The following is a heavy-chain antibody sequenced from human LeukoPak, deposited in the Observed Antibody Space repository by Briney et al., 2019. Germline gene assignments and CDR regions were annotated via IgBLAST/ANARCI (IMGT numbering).Heavy chain of an antibody. CDR1: GFTFSDYY. Sequence: GGSLRLSCAASGFTFSDYYMSWIRQAPGRGLEWVSYISSSGSTIYYADSVKGRFTISRDNAKNSLYLQMNSLRAEDTAVYYCARSTVDSGYYGDFDYWGQGTLVTVSS. CDR2: ISSSGSTI. V-gene: IGHV3-11*01. J-gene: IGHJ4*02. D-gene: IGHD3-22*01. CDR3: ARSTVDSGYYGDFDY.